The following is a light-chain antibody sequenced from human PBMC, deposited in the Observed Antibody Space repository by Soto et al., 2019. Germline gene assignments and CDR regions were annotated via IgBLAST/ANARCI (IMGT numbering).Light chain of an antibody. J-gene: IGKJ3*01. CDR2: AAS. CDR3: QQLNTYPLS. Sequence: IQLTQSPSSLSASVGDGVTITCRANQGISTYLAWYQQKPGKAPNLLIYAASTLQSGVPSRFSGSGSGTDFTLTISSLQPEDFATYYCQQLNTYPLSFGPGTKVDIK. V-gene: IGKV1-9*01. CDR1: QGISTY.